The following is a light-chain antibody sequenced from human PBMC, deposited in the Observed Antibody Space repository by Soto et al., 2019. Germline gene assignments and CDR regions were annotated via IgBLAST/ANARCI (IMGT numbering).Light chain of an antibody. J-gene: IGKJ2*01. CDR2: GVS. CDR1: QSVSTSS. Sequence: EIVLTQSPGTLSVSPGGRVTLSCRASQSVSTSSLAWYQHKPGQAPRLLIFGVSTRATGIPDRFRGSGSGTDFTLTISRLEPEDFAVYYCQHYGSSRYTFGQGPKLDI. V-gene: IGKV3-20*01. CDR3: QHYGSSRYT.